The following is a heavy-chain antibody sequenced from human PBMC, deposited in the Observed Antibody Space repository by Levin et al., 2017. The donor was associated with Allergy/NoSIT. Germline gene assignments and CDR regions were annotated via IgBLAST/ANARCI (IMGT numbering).Heavy chain of an antibody. CDR2: ISGSGGST. J-gene: IGHJ4*02. Sequence: GGSLRLSCAASGFTFSSYAMSWVRQAPGKGLEWVSAISGSGGSTYYADSVKGRFTISRDNSKNTLYLQMNSLRAEDTAVYYCATFPASLGELSFVDYWGQGPLVTVSS. CDR1: GFTFSSYA. D-gene: IGHD3-16*02. V-gene: IGHV3-23*01. CDR3: ATFPASLGELSFVDY.